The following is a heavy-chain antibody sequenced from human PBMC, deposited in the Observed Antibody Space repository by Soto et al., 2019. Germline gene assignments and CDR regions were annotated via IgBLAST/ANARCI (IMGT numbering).Heavy chain of an antibody. D-gene: IGHD5-12*01. V-gene: IGHV6-1*01. CDR2: TYVRSKWYN. CDR3: AKGDNLGPKTGYAFDP. J-gene: IGHJ5*02. CDR1: GASVSSNTAS. Sequence: TLSLTCAISGASVSSNTASWNWIRQSPSRGLEWLGRTYVRSKWYNDYAVSVKSRIIINPDTSNNQFSLQLNSVTPEDTAVYFCAKGDNLGPKTGYAFDPWGQGIMVTVSS.